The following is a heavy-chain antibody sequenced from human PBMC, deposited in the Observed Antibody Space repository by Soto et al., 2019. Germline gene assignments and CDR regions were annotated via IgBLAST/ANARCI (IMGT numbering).Heavy chain of an antibody. CDR3: VIPTRSVRGMGV. J-gene: IGHJ6*02. CDR2: IKGDGSVT. D-gene: IGHD6-6*01. CDR1: GFAFSNFW. Sequence: GGSLRLSCAASGFAFSNFWMSWARQAPGKGLEWVANIKGDGSVTQYVASVEGRFTISRDNAKYSLYLQMNSLRVEDTALYYCVIPTRSVRGMGVWGQGTTVTVSS. V-gene: IGHV3-7*03.